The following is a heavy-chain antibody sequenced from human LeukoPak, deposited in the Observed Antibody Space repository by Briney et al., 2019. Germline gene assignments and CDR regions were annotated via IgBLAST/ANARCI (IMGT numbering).Heavy chain of an antibody. CDR2: ISYDGSTK. CDR3: AKDLDCSSTSCADY. Sequence: GGSLRLSCAASGFTFSSYGMHWVRQAPGKGLEWVAVISYDGSTKYYADSVKGRFTISRDNSKNTLYLQMNSLRAEDTAVYYCAKDLDCSSTSCADYWGQGTLVTVSS. J-gene: IGHJ4*02. V-gene: IGHV3-30*18. CDR1: GFTFSSYG. D-gene: IGHD2-2*01.